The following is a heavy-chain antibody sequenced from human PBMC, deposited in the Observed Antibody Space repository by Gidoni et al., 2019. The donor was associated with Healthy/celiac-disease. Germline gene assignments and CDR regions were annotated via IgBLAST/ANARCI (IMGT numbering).Heavy chain of an antibody. J-gene: IGHJ2*01. D-gene: IGHD6-13*01. CDR1: GFTFSSYG. Sequence: QVQLVESGGGVVQPGGSLRLSCAASGFTFSSYGMHWVRQAPGKGLEWVAFIRYDGSNKYYADSVKGRFTISRDNSKNTLYLQMNSLRAEDTAVYYCAKDLQQLVPVGWYFDLWGRGTLVTVSS. V-gene: IGHV3-30*02. CDR3: AKDLQQLVPVGWYFDL. CDR2: IRYDGSNK.